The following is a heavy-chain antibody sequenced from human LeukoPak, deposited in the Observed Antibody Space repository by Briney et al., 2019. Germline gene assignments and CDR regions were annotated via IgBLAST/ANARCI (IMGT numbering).Heavy chain of an antibody. CDR2: ISYDGSNK. J-gene: IGHJ4*02. V-gene: IGHV3-30-3*01. D-gene: IGHD6-19*01. CDR3: ARDRDSSGWYEGFDY. Sequence: AGGSLRLSCAASGFTFSSSAMHWARQAPDKGLEWVAVISYDGSNKYYADSVKGRFTISRDNSKNTLYLQMNSLRADDTAVYYCARDRDSSGWYEGFDYWGQGTLVTVSS. CDR1: GFTFSSSA.